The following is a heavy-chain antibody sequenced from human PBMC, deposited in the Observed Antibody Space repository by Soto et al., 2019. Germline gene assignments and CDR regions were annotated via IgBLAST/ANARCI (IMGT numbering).Heavy chain of an antibody. CDR1: GFTFSNAW. V-gene: IGHV3-15*01. D-gene: IGHD3-3*01. Sequence: EVQLVESGGGLVKPGGSLRLSCAASGFTFSNAWMSWVRQAPGKGLEWVGRIKSKTDGGTTDYAAPVKGRFTISRDDSKNTLYLQMNSLKTEDTAVYYCTTSSDFWSGYSYWGQGTLFTVSS. CDR2: IKSKTDGGTT. J-gene: IGHJ4*02. CDR3: TTSSDFWSGYSY.